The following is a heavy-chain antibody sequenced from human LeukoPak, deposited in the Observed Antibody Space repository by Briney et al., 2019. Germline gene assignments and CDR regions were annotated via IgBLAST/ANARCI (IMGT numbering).Heavy chain of an antibody. V-gene: IGHV4-39*07. CDR2: INHSGST. CDR1: DGSINSGSFY. D-gene: IGHD2-21*02. CDR3: ARAGGDPLVDAFDI. J-gene: IGHJ3*02. Sequence: SETLSLTCSVSDGSINSGSFYWAWIRQPPGKGLEWIGEINHSGSTNYNPSLKSRVTISVDTSKNQFSLKLSTVTAADTAVYYCARAGGDPLVDAFDIWGQGTMVTVSS.